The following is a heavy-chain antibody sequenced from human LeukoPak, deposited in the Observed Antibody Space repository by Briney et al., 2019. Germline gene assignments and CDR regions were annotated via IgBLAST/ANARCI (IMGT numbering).Heavy chain of an antibody. V-gene: IGHV3-23*01. D-gene: IGHD3-10*01. Sequence: GGSLRLSCAASGFTFSNYAMSWVRQAPGKGPEWVSTISNSGDATYYADSVKGRFTISRDNSKNTLYLQMNSLRAEDTAVYYCARDRYGSGSYYTFGFDYWGQGTLVTVSS. CDR3: ARDRYGSGSYYTFGFDY. CDR1: GFTFSNYA. J-gene: IGHJ4*02. CDR2: ISNSGDAT.